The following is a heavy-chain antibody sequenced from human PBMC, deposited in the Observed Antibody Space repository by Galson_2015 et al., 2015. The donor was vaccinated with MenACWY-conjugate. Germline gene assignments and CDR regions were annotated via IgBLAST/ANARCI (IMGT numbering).Heavy chain of an antibody. V-gene: IGHV3-7*01. CDR1: GFTFSTYW. Sequence: SLRLSCAASGFTFSTYWMTWVRQAPGKGLEWVANIKQDGSDTYYVDSMKGRFTVSRDNAKNSLYLQMNNLRAEDTAVYYCARVRSQHGSGNFYTSSMSSYYYYYMDVWGKGTTVTVSS. J-gene: IGHJ6*03. CDR3: ARVRSQHGSGNFYTSSMSSYYYYYMDV. D-gene: IGHD3-10*01. CDR2: IKQDGSDT.